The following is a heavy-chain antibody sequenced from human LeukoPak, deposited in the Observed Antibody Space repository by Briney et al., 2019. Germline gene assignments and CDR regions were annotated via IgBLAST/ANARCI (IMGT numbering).Heavy chain of an antibody. CDR3: ARGLTVTTLPDY. CDR2: IYYSGST. V-gene: IGHV4-61*08. D-gene: IGHD4-17*01. J-gene: IGHJ4*02. Sequence: SETLSLTCTVSGGSISSGGYYWSWIRQPPGKGLEWIGYIYYSGSTNYNPSLKSRVTISVDTSKKQFSLKLSSVTAADTAVYYCARGLTVTTLPDYWGQGTLVTVSS. CDR1: GGSISSGGYY.